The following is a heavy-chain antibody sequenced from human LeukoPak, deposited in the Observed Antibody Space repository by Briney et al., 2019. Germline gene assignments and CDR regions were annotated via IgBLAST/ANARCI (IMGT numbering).Heavy chain of an antibody. D-gene: IGHD4-17*01. J-gene: IGHJ4*02. CDR1: GFTFSNHN. CDR2: IVSSSVYR. V-gene: IGHV3-21*04. Sequence: PGGSLRLSCAASGFTFSNHNMNWVRQAPGKGLEWASSIVSSSVYRYYADSVKGRFTISRDNAKNSLYLQMKSLRAEDTAVYYCARDPTTVTTNFDYWGQGTLVTVPS. CDR3: ARDPTTVTTNFDY.